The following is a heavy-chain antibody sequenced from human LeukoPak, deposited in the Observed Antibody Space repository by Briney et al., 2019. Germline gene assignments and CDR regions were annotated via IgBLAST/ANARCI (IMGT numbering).Heavy chain of an antibody. CDR2: INPNSGGT. CDR3: ARDLGTRLLWLGEDYFDD. D-gene: IGHD3-10*01. Sequence: ASVKVSCKASGYTFTGYYMHWVRQAPGQGLEWMGRINPNSGGTNYAQKFQGRVTMTRDTSISTAYMELSRLRSDDTAVYYCARDLGTRLLWLGEDYFDDWGQGTLVTVSS. CDR1: GYTFTGYY. V-gene: IGHV1-2*06. J-gene: IGHJ4*02.